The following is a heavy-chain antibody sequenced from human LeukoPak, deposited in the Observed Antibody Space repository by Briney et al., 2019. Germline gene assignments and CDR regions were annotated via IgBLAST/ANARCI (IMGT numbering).Heavy chain of an antibody. V-gene: IGHV1-2*02. Sequence: ASVKVSCKASGYTFTGYYMHWVRQAPGQGLEWMGWINPNSGGTNYAQKFQGRVTMTRDMSTTTDYMELSSLRSDDTAVYYCARRFGYWGQGTLVTVSS. CDR2: INPNSGGT. CDR1: GYTFTGYY. J-gene: IGHJ4*02. CDR3: ARRFGY.